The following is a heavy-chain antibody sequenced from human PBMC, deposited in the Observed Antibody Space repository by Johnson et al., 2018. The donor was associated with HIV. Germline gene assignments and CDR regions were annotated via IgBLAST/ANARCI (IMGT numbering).Heavy chain of an antibody. D-gene: IGHD4-11*01. V-gene: IGHV3-7*05. CDR2: IKQDGSEK. CDR1: GFTFTSYW. Sequence: VQLVESGGGLVQPGGSLRLSCAASGFTFTSYWMTWVRQAPGKGLEWVANIKQDGSEKYYVDSVKGRFTISRDNAKNSVYLQMNSLRVEDTAVYYCAREDYSAFDIWGQGTMVTVSS. J-gene: IGHJ3*02. CDR3: AREDYSAFDI.